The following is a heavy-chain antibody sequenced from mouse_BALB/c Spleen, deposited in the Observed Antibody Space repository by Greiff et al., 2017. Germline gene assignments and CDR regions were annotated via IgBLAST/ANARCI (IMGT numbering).Heavy chain of an antibody. Sequence: EVQGVESGPELVKPGASVKISCKASGYTFTDYNMHWVKQSHGKSLEWIGYIYPYNGGTGYNQKFKSKATLTVDNSSSTAYMELRSLTSEDSAVYYCARNGGFAYWGQGTLVTVSA. J-gene: IGHJ3*01. CDR2: IYPYNGGT. CDR3: ARNGGFAY. V-gene: IGHV1S29*02. CDR1: GYTFTDYN.